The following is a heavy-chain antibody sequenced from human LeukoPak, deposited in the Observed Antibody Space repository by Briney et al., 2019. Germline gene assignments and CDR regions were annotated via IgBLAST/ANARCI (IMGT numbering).Heavy chain of an antibody. Sequence: GGSLRLSCAASGFVFSSQDMGWVRQAPGKGLEWVSAISDGGSRTYYADSVKGRFTISIDNSKNTLHLQMNSLRAEDTAVYYCAKDARRSSGWYFFDHWGQGTLVTVSS. CDR1: GFVFSSQD. CDR3: AKDARRSSGWYFFDH. D-gene: IGHD6-19*01. V-gene: IGHV3-23*01. CDR2: ISDGGSRT. J-gene: IGHJ4*02.